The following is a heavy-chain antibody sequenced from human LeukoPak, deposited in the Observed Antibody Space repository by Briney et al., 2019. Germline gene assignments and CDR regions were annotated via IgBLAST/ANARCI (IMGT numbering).Heavy chain of an antibody. CDR1: GITFSSYA. J-gene: IGHJ6*02. V-gene: IGHV3-23*01. Sequence: PGGSLRLSCEASGITFSSYAMSWVRQAPGKGLEWVSGISSSGGTTYYADSVKGRFTISRDNSKNTLYLQMNSLRAEDTAVYYCAKDFSSWGPSGMDVWGQGTTVTVSS. CDR2: ISSSGGTT. CDR3: AKDFSSWGPSGMDV. D-gene: IGHD1-26*01.